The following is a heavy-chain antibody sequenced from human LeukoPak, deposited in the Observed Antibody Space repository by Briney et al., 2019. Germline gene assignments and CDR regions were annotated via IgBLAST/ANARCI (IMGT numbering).Heavy chain of an antibody. Sequence: ASVKVSCKASGGTFSSYAISWVRQAPGQGLEWMGGIIPIFGTANYAQKFQGRVTITADESTSTAYMELSSLRSEDTAVYYCAKTNEGGKSYDFDYWGQGTLVTVSS. CDR2: IIPIFGTA. D-gene: IGHD1-1*01. CDR3: AKTNEGGKSYDFDY. V-gene: IGHV1-69*13. J-gene: IGHJ4*02. CDR1: GGTFSSYA.